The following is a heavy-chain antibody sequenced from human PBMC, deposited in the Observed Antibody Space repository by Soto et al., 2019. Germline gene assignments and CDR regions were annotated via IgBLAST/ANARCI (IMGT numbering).Heavy chain of an antibody. CDR1: GGSVSSGSYY. V-gene: IGHV4-61*03. Sequence: PSETLSLTCTVSGGSVSSGSYYWSWIRQPPGKGLEWIGYIYYSGSTNYNPSLKSRVTISVDTSISTAYLQWSSLKASDTAMYYCARGKPRYFDWLLYGDLDYWGQGTLVTVSS. J-gene: IGHJ4*02. CDR2: IYYSGST. D-gene: IGHD3-9*01. CDR3: ARGKPRYFDWLLYGDLDY.